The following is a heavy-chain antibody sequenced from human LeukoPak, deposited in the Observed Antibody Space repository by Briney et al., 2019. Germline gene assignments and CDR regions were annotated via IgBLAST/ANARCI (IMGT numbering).Heavy chain of an antibody. Sequence: PGGSLRLSCAASGFTFSSYAMSWVRQAPGKGLEWVSAISGSGGSTYYADSVKGRFTISRDNSKNTLYLQMNSLRAEDTAVYYCAKGGAGVTGLGDFGYYYYMDVWGKGTTVTVSS. CDR1: GFTFSSYA. J-gene: IGHJ6*03. CDR3: AKGGAGVTGLGDFGYYYYMDV. D-gene: IGHD4-23*01. V-gene: IGHV3-23*01. CDR2: ISGSGGST.